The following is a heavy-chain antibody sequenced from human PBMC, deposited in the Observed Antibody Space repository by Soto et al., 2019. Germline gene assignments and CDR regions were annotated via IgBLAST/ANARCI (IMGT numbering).Heavy chain of an antibody. CDR1: GGSFSGYY. Sequence: QVQLQQWGAGLLKPSETLSLTCAVYGGSFSGYYWSWIRQPPGKGLEWIGEINHSGSTNYNPSLKKRVTISVDTSKNQFSLTLSSVTAADTAVYYCARAGGIWRYYGSGSYYNLDYWGQGTLVTVSS. CDR2: INHSGST. J-gene: IGHJ4*02. V-gene: IGHV4-34*01. D-gene: IGHD3-10*01. CDR3: ARAGGIWRYYGSGSYYNLDY.